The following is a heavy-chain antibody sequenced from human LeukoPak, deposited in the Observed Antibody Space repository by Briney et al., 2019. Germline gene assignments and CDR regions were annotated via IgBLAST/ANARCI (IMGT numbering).Heavy chain of an antibody. Sequence: GGSLRLSCAASGFTFSSYGMHWVRQAPGKGLEWVAVIWYDGSNKYYADSVKGRFTISRDNSKNTLYLQMNSLRAEDTAVYYCAKPVSPRDDAFDIWGQGTMVTVSS. CDR1: GFTFSSYG. D-gene: IGHD3-10*01. CDR2: IWYDGSNK. V-gene: IGHV3-33*06. CDR3: AKPVSPRDDAFDI. J-gene: IGHJ3*02.